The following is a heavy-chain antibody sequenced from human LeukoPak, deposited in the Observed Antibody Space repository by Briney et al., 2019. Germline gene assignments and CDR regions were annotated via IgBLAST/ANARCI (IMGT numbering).Heavy chain of an antibody. CDR1: GFTFSDFA. CDR2: ITGSGLTT. D-gene: IGHD3-22*01. Sequence: PGGSLRLSCTTTGFTFSDFAMTWARQAPGKGLEWVSIITGSGLTTYYAESVKGRFTISRDNSKNTLYLQMNSLRAEDTAVYYCARDPPPLYDSSGYGPLWGQGTLVTVSS. J-gene: IGHJ4*02. V-gene: IGHV3-23*01. CDR3: ARDPPPLYDSSGYGPL.